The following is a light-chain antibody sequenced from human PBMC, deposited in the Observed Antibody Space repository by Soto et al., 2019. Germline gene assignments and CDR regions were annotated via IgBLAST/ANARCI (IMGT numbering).Light chain of an antibody. J-gene: IGLJ2*01. V-gene: IGLV3-21*04. CDR3: QVWGSVSDHVI. CDR2: YDS. Sequence: SYELTQPPSVSVAPGRTARITCGGNNIGRKTVHWYQQKPGQAPVLVISYDSDRPSGIPERFSGSNSGNTATLTISRVEAGDEADYYCQVWGSVSDHVIFGGGTKLTVL. CDR1: NIGRKT.